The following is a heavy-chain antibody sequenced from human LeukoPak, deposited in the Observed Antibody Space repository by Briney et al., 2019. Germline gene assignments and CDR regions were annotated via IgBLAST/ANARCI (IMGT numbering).Heavy chain of an antibody. J-gene: IGHJ4*02. CDR2: INHSGST. Sequence: SETLSLTCAVYGGSFSGYYWSWIRQPSGKGLEWIGEINHSGSTNYNPSLKSRVTISVDTSKNQFSLKLSSVTAADTAVYYCARGMRLLWFGELSFDYWGQGTLVTVSS. CDR1: GGSFSGYY. D-gene: IGHD3-10*01. V-gene: IGHV4-34*01. CDR3: ARGMRLLWFGELSFDY.